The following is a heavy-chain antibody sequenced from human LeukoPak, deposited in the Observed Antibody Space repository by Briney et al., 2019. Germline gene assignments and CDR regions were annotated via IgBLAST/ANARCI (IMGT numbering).Heavy chain of an antibody. J-gene: IGHJ4*02. Sequence: GGSLRLSCAASGFAFSSYDMHWVRQVSGKGLEWVSAIGHAGDTYYADSVMGRFTISREDAKNYFFLQMNSLRAGDTAVYFCAALGDSIYWGQGTLVTVSS. CDR1: GFAFSSYD. D-gene: IGHD1-26*01. V-gene: IGHV3-13*01. CDR2: IGHAGDT. CDR3: AALGDSIY.